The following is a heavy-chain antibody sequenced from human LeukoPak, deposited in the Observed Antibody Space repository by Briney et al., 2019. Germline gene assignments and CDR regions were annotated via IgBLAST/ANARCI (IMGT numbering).Heavy chain of an antibody. CDR2: IKEDGSDK. Sequence: GGSLRLSCAASGFTVSSFWMSWVRQAPGKGLEWVATIKEDGSDKYYVDSVKGRFSISRDNAENSLYRQINSLRAEDTAVYYCTRDVHDYWGQGTLVTVSS. V-gene: IGHV3-7*01. CDR1: GFTVSSFW. D-gene: IGHD3-10*02. CDR3: TRDVHDY. J-gene: IGHJ4*02.